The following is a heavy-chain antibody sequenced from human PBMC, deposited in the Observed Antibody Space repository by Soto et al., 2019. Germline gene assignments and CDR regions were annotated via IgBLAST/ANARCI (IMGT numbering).Heavy chain of an antibody. D-gene: IGHD3-10*01. CDR1: GVTFSSYA. Sequence: GGSLRLSCAAAGVTFSSYAMHWVRRAPGKGLEWVAVISYDGSNKYYADSVKGRFTISRDNSKNTLYLQMNSLRAEDTAVYYCARDAAYYGSGSYYRYYYYYGMDVWGQGTTVTVSS. J-gene: IGHJ6*02. CDR2: ISYDGSNK. V-gene: IGHV3-30-3*01. CDR3: ARDAAYYGSGSYYRYYYYYGMDV.